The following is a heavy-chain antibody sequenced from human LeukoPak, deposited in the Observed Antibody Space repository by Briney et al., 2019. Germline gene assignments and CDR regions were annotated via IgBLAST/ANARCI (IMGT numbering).Heavy chain of an antibody. Sequence: GGSLRLSCEASGFTFSSHWIHWVRQASGKGLVWVSGINAHGTSTRYADSVKGRFTISRDNAKNTLYLHMNSLRAEDTAVYYCARVPLSGSFAFDYWGQGVLVTVSS. V-gene: IGHV3-74*01. D-gene: IGHD1-26*01. CDR3: ARVPLSGSFAFDY. CDR2: INAHGTST. CDR1: GFTFSSHW. J-gene: IGHJ4*02.